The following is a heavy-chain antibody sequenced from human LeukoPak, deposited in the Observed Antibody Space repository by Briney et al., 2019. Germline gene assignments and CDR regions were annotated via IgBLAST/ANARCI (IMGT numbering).Heavy chain of an antibody. CDR1: GFTFSAYA. V-gene: IGHV3-23*01. J-gene: IGHJ3*02. CDR3: ARDPNGDYIGAFDM. Sequence: PGGSLRVSCTASGFTFSAYAMMWVRQAPGKGPEWVSAIRGGGGSAFYADSVKGRFTISRDNSKYTLFLQMNSLRAEDTAVYYCARDPNGDYIGAFDMWGPGTMVTVSS. CDR2: IRGGGGSA. D-gene: IGHD4-17*01.